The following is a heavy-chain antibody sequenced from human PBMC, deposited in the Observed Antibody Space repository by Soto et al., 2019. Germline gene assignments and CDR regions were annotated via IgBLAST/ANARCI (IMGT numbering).Heavy chain of an antibody. CDR2: INVGNGDT. CDR3: ERAGYHAPPGNWFDP. Sequence: QVQLVQSGAEVKEPGASVKLSCKASGYTFSTYAMHWVRQAPGQGLEWMGWINVGNGDTKYSQDFQDRVTISRDTSATTVYMELRSLRSEDTAVYYCERAGYHAPPGNWFDPWGQGTLVTVSS. V-gene: IGHV1-3*01. J-gene: IGHJ5*02. CDR1: GYTFSTYA. D-gene: IGHD5-12*01.